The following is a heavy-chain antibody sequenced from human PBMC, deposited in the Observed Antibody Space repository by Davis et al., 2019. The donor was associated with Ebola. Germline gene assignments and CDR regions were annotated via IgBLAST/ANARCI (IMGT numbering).Heavy chain of an antibody. CDR3: ARLYSGYDRRYYYYGMDV. D-gene: IGHD5-12*01. CDR2: IYYSGST. Sequence: PSETLSLTCAVYGGSFSGYYWSWIRQPPGKGLEWIGYIYYSGSTNYNPSLKSRVTISVDTSKNQFSLKLSSVTAADTAVYYCARLYSGYDRRYYYYGMDVWGQGTTVTVSS. J-gene: IGHJ6*02. CDR1: GGSFSGYY. V-gene: IGHV4-59*08.